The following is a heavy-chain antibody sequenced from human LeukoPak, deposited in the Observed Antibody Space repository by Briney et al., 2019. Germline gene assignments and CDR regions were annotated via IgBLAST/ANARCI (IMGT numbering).Heavy chain of an antibody. D-gene: IGHD6-13*01. J-gene: IGHJ4*02. CDR3: ARDVVAAAGTWDY. CDR2: IYYSGSA. V-gene: IGHV4-59*12. CDR1: GGSLTSYY. Sequence: SETLSLTCTVSGGSLTSYYWSWIRQPPGKGLEWIGYIYYSGSANYNPSLKSRVTMSVDTSKNQFSLKLSSVSAADTAVYYCARDVVAAAGTWDYWGQGTLVTVSS.